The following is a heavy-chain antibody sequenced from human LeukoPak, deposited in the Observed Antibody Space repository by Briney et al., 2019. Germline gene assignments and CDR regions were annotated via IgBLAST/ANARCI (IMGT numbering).Heavy chain of an antibody. V-gene: IGHV1-3*01. D-gene: IGHD1-1*01. CDR2: INAGNGNT. CDR3: ARPYTTVLDFDH. CDR1: GYTFTRYP. J-gene: IGHJ4*02. Sequence: ASVKVSCKASGYTFTRYPMHWVRQAPGQRLEWMGWINAGNGNTEYSQKFQGRVTITRDTSVNTVYMELSSLRSEDTAVYYCARPYTTVLDFDHWGQGTLVTVSS.